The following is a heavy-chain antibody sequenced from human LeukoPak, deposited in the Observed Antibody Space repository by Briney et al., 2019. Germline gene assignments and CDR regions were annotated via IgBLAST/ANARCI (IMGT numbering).Heavy chain of an antibody. CDR3: AREAGDSRSFDY. D-gene: IGHD6-13*01. V-gene: IGHV4-31*03. CDR2: IYHSGST. J-gene: IGHJ4*02. CDR1: GGSISGGGYY. Sequence: SETLSLTCTVSGGSISGGGYYWTWIRQHPGKGLEWIGYIYHSGSTYSNASLKSRVTISVDTSKYQFSLKLSSVTAADTAVYYCAREAGDSRSFDYWGQGTLVTVSS.